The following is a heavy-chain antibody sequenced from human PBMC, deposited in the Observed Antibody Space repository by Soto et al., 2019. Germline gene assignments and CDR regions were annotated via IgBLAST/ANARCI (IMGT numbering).Heavy chain of an antibody. V-gene: IGHV4-59*08. Sequence: PSETLSLTCTVSGGSISSYYWSWIRQPPGKGLEWIGYIYYSGSTNYNPSLKSRVSTSVDTSKNQFSLKLRSVTAADTAVYYCAIQGSRPFDIWGQGTMVTVSS. CDR3: AIQGSRPFDI. D-gene: IGHD2-15*01. J-gene: IGHJ3*02. CDR1: GGSISSYY. CDR2: IYYSGST.